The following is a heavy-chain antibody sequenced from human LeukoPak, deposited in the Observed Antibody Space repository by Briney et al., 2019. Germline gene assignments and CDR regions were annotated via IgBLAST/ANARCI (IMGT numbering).Heavy chain of an antibody. J-gene: IGHJ4*02. CDR1: GFTFSSYA. CDR3: AKDRYKFRLGIGSSDY. D-gene: IGHD3-16*02. V-gene: IGHV3-23*01. CDR2: ISGSGGST. Sequence: GGSLRLSCAASGFTFSSYAMSWVRQAPGKGLEWVSAISGSGGSTYYADSVKGRFTISRDNSKNTLYLQMNSLRAEDTAVYYCAKDRYKFRLGIGSSDYWGQGTLVTVSS.